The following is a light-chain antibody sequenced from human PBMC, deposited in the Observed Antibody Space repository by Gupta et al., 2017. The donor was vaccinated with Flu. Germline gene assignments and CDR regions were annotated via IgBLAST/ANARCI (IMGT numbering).Light chain of an antibody. Sequence: SYELTQPPSVSVSPGQTARITCSGDTVSNPYSYWYQQKPGQAPVLVIYKDSERPSGVPERFSGASSGTTVTLTISGVQAEDEADYYCQSADSTGNYVVFGGGTKLTVL. J-gene: IGLJ2*01. V-gene: IGLV3-25*03. CDR3: QSADSTGNYVV. CDR2: KDS. CDR1: TVSNPY.